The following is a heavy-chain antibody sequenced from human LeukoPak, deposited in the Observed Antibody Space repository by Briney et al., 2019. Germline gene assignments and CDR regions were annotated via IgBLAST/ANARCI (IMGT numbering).Heavy chain of an antibody. J-gene: IGHJ6*03. V-gene: IGHV3-30*02. Sequence: GGSLRLPCAASGFTFSNYDIHWVRQAPGKGLEWVACTRYDGSNTYYADSVKGRFTISRDNSKNTLYLQMNTLRAEDTAVYYCAGDFWSGSYYYMDVWGKGTTVTVSS. CDR2: TRYDGSNT. CDR3: AGDFWSGSYYYMDV. D-gene: IGHD3-3*01. CDR1: GFTFSNYD.